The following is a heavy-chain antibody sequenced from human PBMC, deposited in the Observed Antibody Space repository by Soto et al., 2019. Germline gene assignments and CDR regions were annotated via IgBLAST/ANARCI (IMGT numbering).Heavy chain of an antibody. V-gene: IGHV1-69*02. CDR3: ARHVGVGSGGFDS. Sequence: QVQLVQSGAAVKTPGSSVKVSCKISGGNFDKYTIHWVRQAPGHGLEWMGRRIPIVDVTNYAPHLQGRVMIPANKSTGTAFVEVDGLTSDDTAVYYCARHVGVGSGGFDSWGQGTLVTVSS. J-gene: IGHJ4*02. CDR1: GGNFDKYT. D-gene: IGHD6-19*01. CDR2: RIPIVDVT.